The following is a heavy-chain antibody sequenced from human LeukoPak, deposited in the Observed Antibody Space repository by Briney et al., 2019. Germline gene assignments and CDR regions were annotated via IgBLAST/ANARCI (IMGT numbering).Heavy chain of an antibody. CDR1: GFTFSNAW. V-gene: IGHV3-15*01. D-gene: IGHD2-2*02. J-gene: IGHJ4*02. Sequence: GGSLRLSCAASGFTFSNAWMSWVRQAPGKGLEWVGRIKSKTGGGTTDYAAPVKGRFTISRDDSKNTLYLQMNSLKTEDTAVYYCTSEYLGLDYWGQGTLVTVSS. CDR3: TSEYLGLDY. CDR2: IKSKTGGGTT.